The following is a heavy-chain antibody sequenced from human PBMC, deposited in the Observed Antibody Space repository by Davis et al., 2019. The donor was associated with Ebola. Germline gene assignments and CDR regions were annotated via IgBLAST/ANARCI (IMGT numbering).Heavy chain of an antibody. J-gene: IGHJ4*02. CDR2: LGTSADT. CDR3: MKARYYSTWRGGFDS. D-gene: IGHD6-13*01. Sequence: GESLKISCAASGFVFSSYVMSWVRRAPGKGLEWVSTLGTSADTYYAASVKGRFTISRDNSKNTLYLQMSSLRAEDTAVYYCMKARYYSTWRGGFDSWGQGALVTVSS. CDR1: GFVFSSYV. V-gene: IGHV3-23*01.